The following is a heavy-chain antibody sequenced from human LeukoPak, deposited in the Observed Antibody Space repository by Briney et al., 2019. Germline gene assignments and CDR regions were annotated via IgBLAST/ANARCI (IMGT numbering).Heavy chain of an antibody. CDR1: GFTVSSNY. Sequence: PGGSLRLPCAASGFTVSSNYMSWVRQAPGKGLEWVANIKQDGSDKYFVDYVRGRFTIPRENAKNTLYLQMNGLRGEDTAVYYCARGRPDDYGVWGYIDYWAQGTRVSVPS. V-gene: IGHV3-7*01. CDR2: IKQDGSDK. D-gene: IGHD4-17*01. J-gene: IGHJ4*02. CDR3: ARGRPDDYGVWGYIDY.